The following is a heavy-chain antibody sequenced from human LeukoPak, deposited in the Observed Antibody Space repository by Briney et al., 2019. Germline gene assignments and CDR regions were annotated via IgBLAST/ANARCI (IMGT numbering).Heavy chain of an antibody. D-gene: IGHD2-15*01. Sequence: GGSLRLSCAASGFTFSSHGMHWVRQAPGKGPEWVANIEKDGSEKNYVDSVKGRFTISRDNAKSSVYLQMNNLRAEDTAVYYCVGGAGWQSDYWGQGTPVAVSS. V-gene: IGHV3-7*04. CDR3: VGGAGWQSDY. CDR1: GFTFSSHG. J-gene: IGHJ4*02. CDR2: IEKDGSEK.